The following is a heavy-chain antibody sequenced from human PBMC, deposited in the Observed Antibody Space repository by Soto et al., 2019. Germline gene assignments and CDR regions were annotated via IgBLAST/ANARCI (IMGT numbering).Heavy chain of an antibody. CDR1: EFTFNIYA. J-gene: IGHJ5*02. CDR2: ISGSGGST. CDR3: AQCIRGGPPAVNWFDR. Sequence: WGALRVPCVSSEFTFNIYAMSWVSQAPGTGLEWVSAISGSGGSTYYADSVKGRFTISRDNSKNTLYLQMNSLRAEETSVYYCAQCIRGGPPAVNWFDRWGQGTMVTVSS. V-gene: IGHV3-23*01. D-gene: IGHD3-10*01.